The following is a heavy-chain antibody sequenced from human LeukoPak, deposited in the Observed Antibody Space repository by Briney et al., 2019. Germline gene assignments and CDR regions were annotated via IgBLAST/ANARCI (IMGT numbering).Heavy chain of an antibody. Sequence: SETLSLTCAVYGGSFSGYYWSWIRQPPGKGLEWIGEINHSGSTYYNPSLKSRVTISVDTSKNQFSLKLSSVTAADTAVYYCAREPVVVTAIRRWYFDLWGRGTLVTVSS. D-gene: IGHD2-21*02. CDR1: GGSFSGYY. CDR3: AREPVVVTAIRRWYFDL. CDR2: INHSGST. V-gene: IGHV4-34*01. J-gene: IGHJ2*01.